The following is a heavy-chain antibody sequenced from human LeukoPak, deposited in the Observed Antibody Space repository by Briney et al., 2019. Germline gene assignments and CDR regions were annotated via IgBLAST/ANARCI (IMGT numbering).Heavy chain of an antibody. CDR2: ISWSSGNI. CDR3: AGTSYSSSWFYFHY. CDR1: GFKFDDYA. Sequence: PGRSLRLSCAASGFKFDDYAMHWVRLAPGKGLEWVSGISWSSGNIGYADSVKGRFTISRDNAKNSLYLQMNSLRAEDTALYYCAGTSYSSSWFYFHYWGQGTLVTVSS. V-gene: IGHV3-9*01. D-gene: IGHD6-13*01. J-gene: IGHJ4*02.